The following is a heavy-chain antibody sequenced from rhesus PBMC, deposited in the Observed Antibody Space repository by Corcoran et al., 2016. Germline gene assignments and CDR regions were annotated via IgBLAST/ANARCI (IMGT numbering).Heavy chain of an antibody. V-gene: IGHV1-180*01. CDR3: ATETSSSEYLEF. CDR1: GYTFTSYY. J-gene: IGHJ1*01. CDR2: IAPYNGNK. Sequence: QVQLVQSGAEIKQPGASVKLSCRASGYTFTSYYIHWVRQTPGQGLEWIGLIAPYNGNKGNAQRFQGRVALTLDTSTGTGYMELSSLKSEDTAVYYCATETSSSEYLEFWGQGALVTVSS.